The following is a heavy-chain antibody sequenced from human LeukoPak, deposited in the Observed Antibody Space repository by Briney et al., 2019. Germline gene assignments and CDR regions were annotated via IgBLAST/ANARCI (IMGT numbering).Heavy chain of an antibody. CDR3: ARGFGEFFDY. D-gene: IGHD3-10*01. J-gene: IGHJ4*02. CDR2: IKQDGSEK. V-gene: IGHV3-7*01. Sequence: GGSLRLSCAASGFTFSSFWMSWVRQAPGKGLEWVANIKQDGSEKHYVDSVKGRFTISRDNAQKSLYLQMDSLRAEDTAVYYCARGFGEFFDYWGQGTLVTVSS. CDR1: GFTFSSFW.